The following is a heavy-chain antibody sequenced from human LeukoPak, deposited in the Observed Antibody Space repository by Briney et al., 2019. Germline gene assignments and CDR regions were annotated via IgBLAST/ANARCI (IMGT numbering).Heavy chain of an antibody. V-gene: IGHV3-23*03. CDR1: GFTLSNFA. J-gene: IGHJ4*02. Sequence: PGGSLRLSCAASGFTLSNFAMTWVRQAPGRGLEWVSSINTDGTSTRYADPVKGRFTMSRDNSKNTLHLQMNRLTAKDTAVYFCAKEGRETGDTYGYEFDSWGQGTLVTVSS. CDR3: AKEGRETGDTYGYEFDS. CDR2: INTDGTST. D-gene: IGHD5-18*01.